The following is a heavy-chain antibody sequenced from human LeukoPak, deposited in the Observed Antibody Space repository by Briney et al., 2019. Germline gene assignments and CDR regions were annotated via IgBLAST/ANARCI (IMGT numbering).Heavy chain of an antibody. J-gene: IGHJ3*02. Sequence: SETLSLTCAVYGGPFSGYYWSWIRQPPGKGLEWIGEINHSGSTNHNPSLKSRVTISVDTSKNQFSLKLSSVTAADTAVYYCARPASPLPATTGTFPFDTWGQGTMVTVSS. V-gene: IGHV4-34*01. CDR1: GGPFSGYY. CDR3: ARPASPLPATTGTFPFDT. D-gene: IGHD4-17*01. CDR2: INHSGST.